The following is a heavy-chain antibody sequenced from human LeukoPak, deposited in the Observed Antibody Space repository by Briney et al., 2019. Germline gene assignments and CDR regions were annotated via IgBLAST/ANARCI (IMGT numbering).Heavy chain of an antibody. V-gene: IGHV1-2*02. D-gene: IGHD3-22*01. Sequence: ASVKVSCKASGYTFTGYYMHWVRQAPGQGLEWMGWINPNSGGTNYAQKFQGRVTMTRDTSISTAYMELSRLRSDDTAVYYCARMYYYDSSGQEKYFQHWGQGTLVTVSS. J-gene: IGHJ1*01. CDR3: ARMYYYDSSGQEKYFQH. CDR2: INPNSGGT. CDR1: GYTFTGYY.